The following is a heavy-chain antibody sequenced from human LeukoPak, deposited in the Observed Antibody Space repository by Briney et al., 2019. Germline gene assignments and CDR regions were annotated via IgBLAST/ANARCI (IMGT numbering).Heavy chain of an antibody. D-gene: IGHD1-26*01. CDR2: MNPNSGNT. CDR3: ARGGSGSYYFDY. J-gene: IGHJ4*02. CDR1: GYTFTSYD. Sequence: ASVKVSCKASGYTFTSYDINWVRRATGQGLEWMGWMNPNSGNTGYAQKFQGRVTMTRNTSISTAYMELSSLRSEDTAVYYCARGGSGSYYFDYWGQGTLVTVSS. V-gene: IGHV1-8*01.